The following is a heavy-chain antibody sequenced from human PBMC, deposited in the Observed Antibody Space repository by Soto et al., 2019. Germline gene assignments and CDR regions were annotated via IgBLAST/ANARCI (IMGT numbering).Heavy chain of an antibody. CDR2: FNAGNGNT. CDR1: GYTFTGYA. D-gene: IGHD2-2*03. J-gene: IGHJ4*02. Sequence: GASVKVFCKASGYTFTGYAMHWVRQAPPQSLEWMGWFNAGNGNTKYSQKFQGRVTFTRDTSANIVYMELSSLRPEDTAFYYCVLPASGYAYEYDYWGLGTLVTVSS. CDR3: VLPASGYAYEYDY. V-gene: IGHV1-3*01.